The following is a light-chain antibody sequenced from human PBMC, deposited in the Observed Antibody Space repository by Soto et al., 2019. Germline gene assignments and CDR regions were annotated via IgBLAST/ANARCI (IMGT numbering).Light chain of an antibody. CDR3: QHDDGFSRS. V-gene: IGKV1-5*01. J-gene: IGKJ1*01. CDR2: DGF. Sequence: DIQMTQSPASLSASVGDRVSISCRASQSVGVSLAWYQQKPGTAPKLLIYDGFTVDFGVPSRFSGSGSGTEFTLTISSLPPEDFATYYCQHDDGFSRSFGQGTKVEVK. CDR1: QSVGVS.